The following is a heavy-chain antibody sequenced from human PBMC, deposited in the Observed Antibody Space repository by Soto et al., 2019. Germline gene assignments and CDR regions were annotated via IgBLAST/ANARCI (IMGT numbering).Heavy chain of an antibody. Sequence: QVQLQESGPGLVKPSQTLSLTCTVSGGSISSGGYYWSWIRQHPGKGLEWIGYIYYSGSTYYNPSRQSRVTISVDTSKNQCSLKLSSVTAADTAVYYCARVSELRHYYGMDVWGQGTTVTVSS. CDR3: ARVSELRHYYGMDV. J-gene: IGHJ6*02. CDR1: GGSISSGGYY. D-gene: IGHD1-26*01. CDR2: IYYSGST. V-gene: IGHV4-31*03.